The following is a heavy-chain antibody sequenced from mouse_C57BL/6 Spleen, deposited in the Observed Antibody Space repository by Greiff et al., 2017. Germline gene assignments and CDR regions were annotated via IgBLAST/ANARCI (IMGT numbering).Heavy chain of an antibody. D-gene: IGHD1-1*01. J-gene: IGHJ4*01. V-gene: IGHV1-80*01. CDR3: ARKGGSSLYYAMDY. CDR2: IYPGDGDT. CDR1: GYAFSSYW. Sequence: LQQSGASVTISCKASGYAFSSYWMNWVKQRPGKGLEWIGQIYPGDGDTNYNGKFKGKATLTADKSSSTAYMQLSSLTSEDSAVYFCARKGGSSLYYAMDYWGQGTSVTVSS.